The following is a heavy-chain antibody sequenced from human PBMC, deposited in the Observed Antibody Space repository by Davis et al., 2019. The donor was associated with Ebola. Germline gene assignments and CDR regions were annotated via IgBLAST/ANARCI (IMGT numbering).Heavy chain of an antibody. J-gene: IGHJ5*02. CDR2: INHSGST. CDR3: ARGYNNWFDP. V-gene: IGHV4-34*01. D-gene: IGHD5-12*01. CDR1: GGSFSGYY. Sequence: GSLRLSCAVYGGSFSGYYWSWIRQPPGKGLEWIGEINHSGSTNYNPSLKSRVTISVDTSKNQFSLKLSSVTAADTAVYYCARGYNNWFDPWGQGTLVTVSS.